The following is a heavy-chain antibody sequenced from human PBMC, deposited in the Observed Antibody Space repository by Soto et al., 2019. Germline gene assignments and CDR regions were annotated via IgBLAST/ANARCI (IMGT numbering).Heavy chain of an antibody. Sequence: ASVKLSCKASGYTFATHNIKLVLQAPGQGREWMGWMNPHSGNTGYAQKFQGRLTMTSDTALSVAHMELSSLRNEDTAVYYCARGDGYNFNWLDSWGQGTLVTVSS. CDR2: MNPHSGNT. J-gene: IGHJ5*01. V-gene: IGHV1-8*01. CDR3: ARGDGYNFNWLDS. CDR1: GYTFATHN. D-gene: IGHD2-21*01.